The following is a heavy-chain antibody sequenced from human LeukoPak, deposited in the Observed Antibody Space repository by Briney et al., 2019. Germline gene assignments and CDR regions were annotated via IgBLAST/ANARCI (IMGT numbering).Heavy chain of an antibody. CDR3: ARDRDTAGFDP. D-gene: IGHD5-18*01. CDR2: IYYSGST. J-gene: IGHJ5*02. CDR1: GGSISSYY. Sequence: PSETLSLTCTVSGGSISSYYWSWIRQPPGKGLEWIGYIYYSGSTNYNPSLKSRVTISVDTSKNQFSLKLSSVTAADTAVYYCARDRDTAGFDPWGQGTLVTVSS. V-gene: IGHV4-59*01.